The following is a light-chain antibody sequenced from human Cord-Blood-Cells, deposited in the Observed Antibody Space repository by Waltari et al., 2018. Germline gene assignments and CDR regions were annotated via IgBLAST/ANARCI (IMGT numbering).Light chain of an antibody. J-gene: IGKJ3*01. Sequence: TQSPSSLSASVGDRVTITCQASQDISNYLNWYQQKPGKAPKLLIYDASNLETGVPSRFSGSGSGTDVTFTISSLQPEDIATYYCQQYDNLPFTFGPGTKVDIK. V-gene: IGKV1-33*01. CDR1: QDISNY. CDR2: DAS. CDR3: QQYDNLPFT.